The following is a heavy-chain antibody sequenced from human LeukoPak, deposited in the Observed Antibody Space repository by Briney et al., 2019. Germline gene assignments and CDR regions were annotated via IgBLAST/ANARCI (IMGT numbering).Heavy chain of an antibody. J-gene: IGHJ3*02. V-gene: IGHV4-61*02. CDR2: IYTSGST. Sequence: SETLSLTCTVSGGSISSGSYYWSWIRQPAGKGLEWIGRIYTSGSTNYNPSLKSRVTISVDTSKNQFSLKLSSVTAADTAVYYCARDGGDDAFDIWGQGTMVTVSS. D-gene: IGHD3-16*01. CDR3: ARDGGDDAFDI. CDR1: GGSISSGSYY.